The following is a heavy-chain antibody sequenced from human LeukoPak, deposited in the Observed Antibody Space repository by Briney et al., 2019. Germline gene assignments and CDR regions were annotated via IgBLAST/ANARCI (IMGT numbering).Heavy chain of an antibody. Sequence: GASVKVSCKASGYTFTSYAISWVRQAPGQGLEWMGGIIPIFGTANYAQKFQGRVTITADESTSTAYMELSSLRSEDTAVYYCARTCSGGSCYPPSNYYYYYGMDVWGQGTTVTVSS. J-gene: IGHJ6*02. D-gene: IGHD2-15*01. V-gene: IGHV1-69*13. CDR1: GYTFTSYA. CDR2: IIPIFGTA. CDR3: ARTCSGGSCYPPSNYYYYYGMDV.